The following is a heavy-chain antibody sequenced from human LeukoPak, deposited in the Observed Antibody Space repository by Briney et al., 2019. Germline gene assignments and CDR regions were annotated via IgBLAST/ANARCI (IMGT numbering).Heavy chain of an antibody. CDR1: GGSISSSSYY. V-gene: IGHV4-39*07. CDR3: AGYGDYVSY. CDR2: IYYSGST. J-gene: IGHJ4*02. D-gene: IGHD4-17*01. Sequence: SETLSLTCTVSGGSISSSSYYWGWIRQPPGKGLEWIGSIYYSGSTYYNPSLKSRVTISVDTSKNQFSLNLSSVTAADTAVYYCAGYGDYVSYWGQGTLVTVSS.